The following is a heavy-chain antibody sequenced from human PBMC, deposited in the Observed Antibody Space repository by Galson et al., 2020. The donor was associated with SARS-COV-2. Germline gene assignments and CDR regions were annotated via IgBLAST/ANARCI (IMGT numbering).Heavy chain of an antibody. V-gene: IGHV2-70*01. CDR2: IDWDDDK. CDR1: GFSLSSSGMC. Sequence: SGPTLVKPTQTLTLTCTFSGFSLSSSGMCVSWIRQPPGKALEWLAFIDWDDDKYYSTSLKTRLTISKDTSKNQVVLTMTNMDPVDTATYHCARLTMVRGVTLGDYYYYGMDVWGQGTTVTVSS. J-gene: IGHJ6*02. D-gene: IGHD3-10*01. CDR3: ARLTMVRGVTLGDYYYYGMDV.